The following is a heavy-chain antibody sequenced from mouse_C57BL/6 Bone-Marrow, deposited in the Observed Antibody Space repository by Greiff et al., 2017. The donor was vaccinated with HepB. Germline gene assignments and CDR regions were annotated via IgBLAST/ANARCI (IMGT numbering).Heavy chain of an antibody. CDR2: ISGGGGNT. Sequence: EVKLVESGGGLVKPGGSLKLSCAASGFTFSSYTMSWVRQTPEKRLVWVATISGGGGNTYYPDNVKGRFTISRDNAKNTLYLQMSSLRSEDTALYYCARYSPYWDFDDWGTGTTVTVSS. J-gene: IGHJ1*03. D-gene: IGHD2-12*01. V-gene: IGHV5-9*01. CDR3: ARYSPYWDFDD. CDR1: GFTFSSYT.